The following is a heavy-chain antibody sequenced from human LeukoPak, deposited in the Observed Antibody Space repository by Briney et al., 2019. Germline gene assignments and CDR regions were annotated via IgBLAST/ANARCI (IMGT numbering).Heavy chain of an antibody. CDR2: INLNGGGT. D-gene: IGHD6-13*01. CDR3: ARDPWGIASSRLFDY. CDR1: GFTFDDYG. J-gene: IGHJ4*02. Sequence: GGCLRLSCAASGFTFDDYGMSWVRQAPGKGLEWVSGINLNGGGTGYADSVKGRFTISRDNAKNSLYLQMNSLRAEDTALYYCARDPWGIASSRLFDYWGQGTLVTVSS. V-gene: IGHV3-20*04.